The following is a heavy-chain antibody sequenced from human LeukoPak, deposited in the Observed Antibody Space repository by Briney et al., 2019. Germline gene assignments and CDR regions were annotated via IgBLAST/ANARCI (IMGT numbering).Heavy chain of an antibody. D-gene: IGHD3-10*01. V-gene: IGHV3-7*03. CDR1: GFTFSSYW. CDR3: ARVPSITMVRGVWYFDL. J-gene: IGHJ2*01. CDR2: IKQDGSEK. Sequence: GGSLRLSCAASGFTFSSYWMSWVRQAPGKGLEWVANIKQDGSEKYYVDSVKGRFTISRDNAKNSLDLQMNSLRAEDTALYYCARVPSITMVRGVWYFDLWGRGTLVTVSS.